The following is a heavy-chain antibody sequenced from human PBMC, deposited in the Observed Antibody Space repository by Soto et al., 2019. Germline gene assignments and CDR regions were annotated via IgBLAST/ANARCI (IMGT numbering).Heavy chain of an antibody. Sequence: QVQLVQSGAEVKKPGASVKVSCKASGYTFTTYAMHWVRQAPGQRLEWKGWINAGNGNTKYSQKFQGRVTITRDTAASTAYMELSSVRSDDTAVYYCASDPDYGDYYDYWGQGTLVTVSS. CDR1: GYTFTTYA. V-gene: IGHV1-3*01. D-gene: IGHD4-17*01. CDR3: ASDPDYGDYYDY. CDR2: INAGNGNT. J-gene: IGHJ4*02.